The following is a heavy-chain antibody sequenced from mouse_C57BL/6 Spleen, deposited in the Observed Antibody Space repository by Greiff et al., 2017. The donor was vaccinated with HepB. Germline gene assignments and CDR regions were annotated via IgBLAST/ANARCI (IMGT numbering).Heavy chain of an antibody. V-gene: IGHV14-4*01. J-gene: IGHJ3*01. CDR3: TTPSGWFAY. CDR1: GFNIKDDY. Sequence: EVQLQQPGAELVRPGASVKLSCTASGFNIKDDYMHWVKQRPEQGLEWIGWIDPENGDTEYASKFQGKATITADTSSNTAYLQLSSLTSEDTAVYQCTTPSGWFAYWGQGTLVTVSA. CDR2: IDPENGDT. D-gene: IGHD3-1*01.